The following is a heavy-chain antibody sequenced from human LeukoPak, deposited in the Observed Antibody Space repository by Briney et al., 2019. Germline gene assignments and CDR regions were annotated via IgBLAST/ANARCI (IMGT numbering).Heavy chain of an antibody. Sequence: GGSLRLSCAASGFTVSSNYMSWVRQAPGKGLEWVSYISSSSSTIYYADSVKGRFTISRDNAKNSLYLQMNSLRAEDTAVYYCARERGNYYGSGSYYNPYYWGQGTLVTVSS. CDR2: ISSSSSTI. D-gene: IGHD3-10*01. V-gene: IGHV3-48*04. J-gene: IGHJ4*02. CDR3: ARERGNYYGSGSYYNPYY. CDR1: GFTVSSNY.